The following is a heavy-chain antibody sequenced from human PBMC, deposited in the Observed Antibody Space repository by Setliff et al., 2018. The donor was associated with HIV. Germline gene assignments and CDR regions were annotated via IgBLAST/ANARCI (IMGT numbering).Heavy chain of an antibody. Sequence: PGESLKISCKGSGYSSSSYWIGWVRQMPGKGLEFMGLLYPADSNIRYSPSFQGQVTISVDKSTNTAFLQWTSLRASDTAMYYCTRLWHENWGGVDYWGQGTLVTVSS. V-gene: IGHV5-51*01. CDR1: GYSSSSYW. J-gene: IGHJ4*02. CDR3: TRLWHENWGGVDY. CDR2: LYPADSNI. D-gene: IGHD3-16*01.